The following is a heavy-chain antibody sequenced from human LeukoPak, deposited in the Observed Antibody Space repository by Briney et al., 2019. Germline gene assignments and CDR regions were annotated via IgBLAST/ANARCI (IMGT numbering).Heavy chain of an antibody. CDR3: VRLFRNWSDGGVDQ. CDR2: IYPGDSDT. Sequence: GESLKISCQASAYGFTKYWISWVRQMSGKGLEWMGIIYPGDSDTRYSPSSEGQGTISADTSISTAYLQWSSLQASDTAMCYCVRLFRNWSDGGVDQWGQGTLVTVSS. J-gene: IGHJ4*02. V-gene: IGHV5-51*01. CDR1: AYGFTKYW. D-gene: IGHD1-1*01.